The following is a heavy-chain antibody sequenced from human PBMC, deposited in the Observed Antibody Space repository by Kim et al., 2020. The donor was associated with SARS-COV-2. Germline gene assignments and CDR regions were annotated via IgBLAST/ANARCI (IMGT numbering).Heavy chain of an antibody. CDR1: GASISNYY. J-gene: IGHJ4*02. CDR3: ARHLTTPYYFDY. CDR2: VYDSGTT. V-gene: IGHV4-59*13. D-gene: IGHD4-4*01. Sequence: SETLSLTCAVSGASISNYYWSWLRQPPGKGLEWIGYVYDSGTTKYNSSLKSRVSISVDTSKTQFSLRLSSVTAADTAVYYCARHLTTPYYFDYWGQGILV.